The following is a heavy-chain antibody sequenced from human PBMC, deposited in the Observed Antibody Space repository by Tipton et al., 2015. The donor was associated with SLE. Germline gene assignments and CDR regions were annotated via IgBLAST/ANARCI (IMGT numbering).Heavy chain of an antibody. CDR1: GGSFSGYY. Sequence: TLSLTCAVYGGSFSGYYWNWIRQPPGKGLEWIGEIYHSGSTNYNPSLKSRVTISVDTSKNQFSLKLSSVTAADTAVYYCARRGCDSTSCYRYYGLDVWGQGTTVTVSS. CDR3: ARRGCDSTSCYRYYGLDV. D-gene: IGHD2-2*01. CDR2: IYHSGST. V-gene: IGHV4-34*01. J-gene: IGHJ6*02.